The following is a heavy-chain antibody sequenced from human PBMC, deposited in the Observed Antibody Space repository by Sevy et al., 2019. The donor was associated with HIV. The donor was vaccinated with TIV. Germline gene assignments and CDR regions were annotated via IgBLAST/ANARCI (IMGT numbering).Heavy chain of an antibody. V-gene: IGHV1-2*02. Sequence: ASVKVSCKASGYSFTVYYMHWVRQALGQGLEWMGWINPNSGDTHYAQRFQGRITMTTDTSISTAYMELGRLRSDDTAIYYCARSITIFGVAPVGIWGQGTTVTVSS. CDR3: ARSITIFGVAPVGI. D-gene: IGHD3-3*01. CDR2: INPNSGDT. CDR1: GYSFTVYY. J-gene: IGHJ3*02.